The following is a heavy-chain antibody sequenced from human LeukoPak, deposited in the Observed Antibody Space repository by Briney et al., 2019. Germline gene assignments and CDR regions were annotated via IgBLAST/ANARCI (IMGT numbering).Heavy chain of an antibody. CDR1: GGTFSRYA. CDR2: IIPLFGTA. V-gene: IGHV1-69*13. CDR3: TRGWDYDSGGRPTAYVY. Sequence: SVKVSCKASGGTFSRYAISWVRQAPGQGLEWMGGIIPLFGTANYAQKFQGKVTLTADESTSTAYMELRSLRSEDTAVYYCTRGWDYDSGGRPTAYVYWGQGTLVTVSS. J-gene: IGHJ4*02. D-gene: IGHD3-22*01.